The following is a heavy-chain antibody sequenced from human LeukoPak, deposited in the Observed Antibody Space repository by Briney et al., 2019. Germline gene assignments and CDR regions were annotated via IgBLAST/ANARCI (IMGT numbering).Heavy chain of an antibody. J-gene: IGHJ2*01. D-gene: IGHD6-13*01. CDR3: ARAAYSSTWCSRYFDL. V-gene: IGHV3-13*01. CDR2: IGTAGEI. CDR1: GFTFSSYD. Sequence: PGGSLRLSCAASGFTFSSYDIHWVRQATGKGLEWVSGIGTAGEIYYPGSVKGRFTISRENDKNSLYLQMNNLRTGDTAVYYCARAAYSSTWCSRYFDLWGRGTLVTVSS.